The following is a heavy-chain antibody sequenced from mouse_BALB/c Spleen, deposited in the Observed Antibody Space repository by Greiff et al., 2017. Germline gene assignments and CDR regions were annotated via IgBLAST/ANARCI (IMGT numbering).Heavy chain of an antibody. CDR3: ARVSIYYGNSWFAY. CDR2: INPDSSTI. Sequence: EVKLLESGGGLVQPGGSLKLSCAASGFDFSRYWMSWVRQAPGKGLEWIGEINPDSSTINYTPSLKDKFIISRDNAKNTLYLQMSKVRSEDTALYYCARVSIYYGNSWFAYWGQGTLVTVSA. CDR1: GFDFSRYW. D-gene: IGHD2-1*01. V-gene: IGHV4-1*02. J-gene: IGHJ3*01.